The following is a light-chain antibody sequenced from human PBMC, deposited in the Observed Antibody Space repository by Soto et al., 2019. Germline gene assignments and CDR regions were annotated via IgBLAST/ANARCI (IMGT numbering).Light chain of an antibody. V-gene: IGLV2-23*01. CDR2: EGS. CDR1: SSDVGSYNL. J-gene: IGLJ1*01. CDR3: CSYAGSSTPSFV. Sequence: QSELTQPASVSGSPGQSITISCTGTSSDVGSYNLVSWYQQHPGKAPKLMIYEGSKRPSGVSNRFSGSKSGNTASLTISGLQAEDEADYYCCSYAGSSTPSFVFGTGTKLTVL.